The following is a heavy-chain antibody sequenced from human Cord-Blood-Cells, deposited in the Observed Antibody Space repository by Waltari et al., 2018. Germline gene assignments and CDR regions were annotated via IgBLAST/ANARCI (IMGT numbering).Heavy chain of an antibody. CDR2: NIPIHSIA. J-gene: IGHJ4*02. D-gene: IGHD6-6*01. Sequence: QVQLVQSGAEVKKRGSSVQVSCQAPAGTFSSYTISWVRQAPGQELAWMGRNIPIHSIANYAQKFQGRVTITAYKSTSTAYMELSSLRSEDTALYYCARSDDSSSYYFDYWGQGTLVTVSS. V-gene: IGHV1-69*02. CDR1: AGTFSSYT. CDR3: ARSDDSSSYYFDY.